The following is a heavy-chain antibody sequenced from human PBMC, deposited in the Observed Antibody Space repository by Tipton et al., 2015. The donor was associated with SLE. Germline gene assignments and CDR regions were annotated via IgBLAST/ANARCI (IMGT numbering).Heavy chain of an antibody. V-gene: IGHV1-58*02. Sequence: QLVQSGPDLKKPGTSVKLSCQASGISFSDSAMQWVRQARGQRLEWIGWIVVGSGNTNYAQKFQQRVTITTDMSTNTAYMELSSLRSEDAAVYYCAAVSGVSGSFSSHWGQGTQVTVSS. CDR3: AAVSGVSGSFSSH. CDR2: IVVGSGNT. CDR1: GISFSDSA. J-gene: IGHJ4*02. D-gene: IGHD3-10*01.